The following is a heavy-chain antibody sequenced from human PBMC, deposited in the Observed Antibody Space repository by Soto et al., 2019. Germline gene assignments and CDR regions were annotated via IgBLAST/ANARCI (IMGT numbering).Heavy chain of an antibody. J-gene: IGHJ1*01. CDR2: SNWNSGSI. V-gene: IGHV3-9*01. CDR1: GFTFDDYA. Sequence: DVQLVESGGGLVQPGRSLRLSCAASGFTFDDYAMHWVRQVPGKGLEWVSGSNWNSGSIGYGDSVKGRFAISRDNAKNSLHLQMNSLSAEDTAFYYCVKDESINWYSGHFRHWGQGTLVTVSS. CDR3: VKDESINWYSGHFRH. D-gene: IGHD6-13*01.